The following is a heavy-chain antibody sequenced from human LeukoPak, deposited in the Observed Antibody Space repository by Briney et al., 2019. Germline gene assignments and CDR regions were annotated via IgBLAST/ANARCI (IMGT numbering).Heavy chain of an antibody. CDR3: ARDNGDCSSTSCHS. Sequence: GGSLRLSCTASGFTFSAYAMMWVRQAPGKGPEWVSAIRGGGGSAFYADSVKGRFTISRDNSKYTLFLQMNSLRAEDTAVYYCARDNGDCSSTSCHSWGQGTLVTVSS. V-gene: IGHV3-23*01. J-gene: IGHJ4*02. D-gene: IGHD2-2*01. CDR2: IRGGGGSA. CDR1: GFTFSAYA.